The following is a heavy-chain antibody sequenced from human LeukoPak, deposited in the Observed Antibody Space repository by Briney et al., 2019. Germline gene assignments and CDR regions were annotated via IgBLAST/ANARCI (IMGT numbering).Heavy chain of an antibody. CDR1: GFTFSSYA. CDR2: IGGSGGST. J-gene: IGHJ6*02. V-gene: IGHV3-23*01. D-gene: IGHD1-26*01. CDR3: ATPRVGATPSYYYGMDV. Sequence: GGSLRLSCAASGFTFSSYAMSWVRQAPGKGLEWVSAIGGSGGSTYYADSVKGRFTISRDNSKNTLYLQMNSLRAEDTAVYYCATPRVGATPSYYYGMDVWGRGTTVTVSS.